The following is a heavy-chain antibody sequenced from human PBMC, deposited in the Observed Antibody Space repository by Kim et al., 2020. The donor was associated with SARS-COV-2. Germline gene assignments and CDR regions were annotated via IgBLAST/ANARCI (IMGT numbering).Heavy chain of an antibody. CDR1: GYTFTSYA. CDR3: ARGPVVVVITRSNWYFDL. J-gene: IGHJ2*01. D-gene: IGHD3-22*01. V-gene: IGHV1-3*01. CDR2: INAGNGNT. Sequence: ASVKVSCKASGYTFTSYAMHWVRQAPGQRLEWMGWINAGNGNTKYSQKFQGRVTITRDTSASTAYMELSSLRSEDTAVYYCARGPVVVVITRSNWYFDLWGRCTLVTVSS.